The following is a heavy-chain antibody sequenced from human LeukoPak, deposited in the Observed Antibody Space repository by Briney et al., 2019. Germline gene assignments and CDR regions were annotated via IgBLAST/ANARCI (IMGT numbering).Heavy chain of an antibody. CDR1: GYTFSSYS. V-gene: IGHV3-21*01. D-gene: IGHD3-22*01. CDR3: VRLRRNSDTSGYYYYYDY. CDR2: ISVRSNYI. J-gene: IGHJ4*02. Sequence: GGSLRLSCAASGYTFSSYSINWVRQPPGKGLEWVSSISVRSNYIYYADSVRGRFSISRDDARDSLYLQMNSLRAEDTAVYYCVRLRRNSDTSGYYYYYDYWGQGTLVTVSS.